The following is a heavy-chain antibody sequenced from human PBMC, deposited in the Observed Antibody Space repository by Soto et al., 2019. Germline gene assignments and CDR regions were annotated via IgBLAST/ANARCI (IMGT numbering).Heavy chain of an antibody. J-gene: IGHJ4*02. D-gene: IGHD3-16*01. CDR3: ARAKSYANLFDC. Sequence: QVQLVQSGAEVKKPGASVKVSCKASAYTFTGYYMHWVRQAPGQGLEWMGWINPNSGGTNYPRKFQGRVTLTRDTSINTAYMELSSLRFDDTAVYYCARAKSYANLFDCWGQGTLVTVSS. V-gene: IGHV1-2*02. CDR2: INPNSGGT. CDR1: AYTFTGYY.